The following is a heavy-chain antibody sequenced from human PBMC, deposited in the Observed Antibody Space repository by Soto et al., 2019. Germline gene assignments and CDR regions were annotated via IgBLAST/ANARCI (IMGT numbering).Heavy chain of an antibody. D-gene: IGHD1-26*01. CDR2: INAGNGNT. J-gene: IGHJ4*02. CDR1: GYAFSDYA. V-gene: IGHV1-3*01. Sequence: SAKVSFKDRGYAFSDYAIHLVRQAPGQRLEWMGWINAGNGNTKSSQKFQGRVTITRDTSASTAYMELSSLRSEDTAVYYCARGSPPTFDYWGQGTLVTVSS. CDR3: ARGSPPTFDY.